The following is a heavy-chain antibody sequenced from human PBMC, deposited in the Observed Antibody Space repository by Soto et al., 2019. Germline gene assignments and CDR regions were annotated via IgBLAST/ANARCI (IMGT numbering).Heavy chain of an antibody. CDR3: ARGRGQPLRYKPYWFDP. V-gene: IGHV1-8*01. CDR2: MNPNSGNT. CDR1: GYTFTSYD. Sequence: GASVKVSCKASGYTFTSYDINWVRQATGQGLEWMGWMNPNSGNTGYAQKFQGRVTMTRNTSISTAYMELSSLRSEDTAVYYCARGRGQPLRYKPYWFDPWGQGTLVTVS. J-gene: IGHJ5*02. D-gene: IGHD3-9*01.